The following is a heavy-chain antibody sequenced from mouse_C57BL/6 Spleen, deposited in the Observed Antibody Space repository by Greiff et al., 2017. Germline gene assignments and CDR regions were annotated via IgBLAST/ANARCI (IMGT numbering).Heavy chain of an antibody. CDR2: IYPGDGDT. Sequence: VQLQESGAELVKPGASVKISCKASGYAFSSYWMNWVKQRPGKGLEWIGQIYPGDGDTNYNGKVKGKATLTADKSSSTDYMQLSSLSSEDSAVYCCARSDDYDGTWFAYWGQGTLVTVSA. V-gene: IGHV1-80*01. CDR3: ARSDDYDGTWFAY. CDR1: GYAFSSYW. J-gene: IGHJ3*01. D-gene: IGHD2-4*01.